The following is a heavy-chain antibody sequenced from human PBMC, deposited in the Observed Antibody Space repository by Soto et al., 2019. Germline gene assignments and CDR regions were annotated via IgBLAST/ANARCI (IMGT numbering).Heavy chain of an antibody. Sequence: QVQLVQSGAEVKKPGSSVKVSCKASGGTFSSYAISWVRQAPGQGLEWMGGIIPIFGTANYAQKFQGRVTITADESTSTAYMELSSLRSEDTAVYYCARDFERLVRGQPPGSYWGQGTLVTVSS. J-gene: IGHJ4*02. CDR1: GGTFSSYA. CDR3: ARDFERLVRGQPPGSY. CDR2: IIPIFGTA. V-gene: IGHV1-69*01. D-gene: IGHD6-6*01.